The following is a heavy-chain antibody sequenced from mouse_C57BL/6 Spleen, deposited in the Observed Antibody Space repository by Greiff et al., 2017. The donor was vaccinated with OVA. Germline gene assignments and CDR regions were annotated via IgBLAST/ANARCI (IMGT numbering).Heavy chain of an antibody. V-gene: IGHV5-9-1*02. Sequence: EVMLVESGEGLVKPGGSLKLSCAASGFTFSSYAMSWVRQTPEKRLEWVAYISSGGDYIYYADTVKGRFTISRDNARNTLYLQMNSLKSEDTAMYYCTRAEGYYYGSSPYAMDYWGQGTSVSVSS. CDR3: TRAEGYYYGSSPYAMDY. D-gene: IGHD1-1*01. J-gene: IGHJ4*01. CDR2: ISSGGDYI. CDR1: GFTFSSYA.